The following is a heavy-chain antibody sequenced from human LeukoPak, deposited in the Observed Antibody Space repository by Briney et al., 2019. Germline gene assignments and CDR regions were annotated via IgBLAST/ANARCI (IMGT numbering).Heavy chain of an antibody. Sequence: KASETLSLTCTVSGGSISSYYWSWIRRPPGKGLEWIGYIYYSGSTNYNPSLQSRVTISVDTSKNQFSLKLSSVTAADTAVYYCARAPNFDFECFDYWGQGTLVTVSS. J-gene: IGHJ4*02. CDR2: IYYSGST. D-gene: IGHD3-3*01. CDR3: ARAPNFDFECFDY. CDR1: GGSISSYY. V-gene: IGHV4-59*01.